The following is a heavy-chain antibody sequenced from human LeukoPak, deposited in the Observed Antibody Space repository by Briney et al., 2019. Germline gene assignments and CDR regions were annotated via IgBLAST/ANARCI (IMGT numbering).Heavy chain of an antibody. CDR3: ARGLIFSSGHYYYYGMDV. D-gene: IGHD6-19*01. V-gene: IGHV1-8*01. CDR2: MNPNSGNT. CDR1: GYTFTSYD. J-gene: IGHJ6*02. Sequence: WASVKVSCKASGYTFTSYDINWVRQATGQGLEWMGWMNPNSGNTGYAQKFQGRVTITRDTSASTAYMELSSLRSEDTAVYYCARGLIFSSGHYYYYGMDVWGQGTTVTVSS.